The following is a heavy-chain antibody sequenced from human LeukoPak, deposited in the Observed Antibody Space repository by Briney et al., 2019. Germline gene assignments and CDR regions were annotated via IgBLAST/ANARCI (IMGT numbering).Heavy chain of an antibody. CDR3: ARIRGAGRDYYYYYMDV. V-gene: IGHV4-4*02. Sequence: GSLRLSCAASGFTFSSYAMSWVRQPPGKGLEWIGEVHHTGSTNYNPSLKSRVIISVDKSKNQFSLNLSSLTAADTAVYYCARIRGAGRDYYYYYMDVWGKGTTVTVSS. J-gene: IGHJ6*03. D-gene: IGHD6-19*01. CDR1: GFTFSSYAM. CDR2: VHHTGST.